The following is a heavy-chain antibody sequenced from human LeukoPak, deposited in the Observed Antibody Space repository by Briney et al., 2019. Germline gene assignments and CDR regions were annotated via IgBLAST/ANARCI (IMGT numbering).Heavy chain of an antibody. V-gene: IGHV3-64D*09. J-gene: IGHJ4*02. CDR1: GFTFSSYV. Sequence: PGGSLRLSCAASGFTFSSYVMHWVRQAPGKGLEYVSSIWTDGGTTSYTDSVKGRFTISRDNSKNTLYLQMSSLRPEDTAVYYCVKDVSGTYSFDYWGQGTLVTVSS. D-gene: IGHD1-26*01. CDR2: IWTDGGTT. CDR3: VKDVSGTYSFDY.